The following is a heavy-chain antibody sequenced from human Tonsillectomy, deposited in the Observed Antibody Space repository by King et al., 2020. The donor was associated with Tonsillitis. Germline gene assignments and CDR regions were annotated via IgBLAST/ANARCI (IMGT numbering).Heavy chain of an antibody. CDR3: ARGRVATIMYYFDY. CDR2: ISYDGSNK. D-gene: IGHD5-12*01. J-gene: IGHJ4*02. CDR1: GFTFSSYG. Sequence: VQLVESGGGVVQPGRSLRLSCAASGFTFSSYGMNWVRQAPGKGLEWVAVISYDGSNKYYADSVKGRFTISRDKSQNTLNLQMNSLRGEDTALYYCARGRVATIMYYFDYWGRGTQVSVSS. V-gene: IGHV3-30*19.